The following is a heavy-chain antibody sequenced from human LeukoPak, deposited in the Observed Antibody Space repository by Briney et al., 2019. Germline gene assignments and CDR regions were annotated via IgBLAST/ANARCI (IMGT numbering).Heavy chain of an antibody. J-gene: IGHJ4*02. Sequence: SETLSLTCTVSGGSISSYYWSWIRQPPGKGLEWIGYISYSGSTSYNPSLKSRVTISVDTSKNQFSLKLTSVTAADTAVYYCARDKEDFGYWGQGTLVTVSS. CDR2: ISYSGST. CDR3: ARDKEDFGY. V-gene: IGHV4-59*01. CDR1: GGSISSYY.